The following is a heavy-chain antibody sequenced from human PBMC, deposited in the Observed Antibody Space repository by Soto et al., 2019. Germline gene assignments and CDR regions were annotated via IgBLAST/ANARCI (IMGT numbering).Heavy chain of an antibody. J-gene: IGHJ4*02. CDR2: IYWDDDR. D-gene: IGHD3-16*01. CDR3: AHNLGQSPPGY. Sequence: QITLKESGPTLVKPTQTLTLTCTLSGFSLTTRGVGVGWIRQPPGTALEWLTLIYWDDDRRYSPSLKSRLTITKDTSKNQVVLIMTDMDPVDTATYYCAHNLGQSPPGYWGQGSLVTVSS. V-gene: IGHV2-5*02. CDR1: GFSLTTRGVG.